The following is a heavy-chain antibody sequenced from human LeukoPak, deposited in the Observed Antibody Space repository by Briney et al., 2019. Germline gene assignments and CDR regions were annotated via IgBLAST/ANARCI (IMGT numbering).Heavy chain of an antibody. D-gene: IGHD5/OR15-5a*01. CDR1: GGTFSSYA. CDR3: ARGVGIVSTISKKHFDD. Sequence: SVKVSCKASGGTFSSYAISWVRQAPGQGLEWMGGIIPIFGTANYAQKFQGRVTITTDESTSTAYMELSSLRSEDTAIYYCARGVGIVSTISKKHFDDWGQGTLVTVSS. V-gene: IGHV1-69*05. CDR2: IIPIFGTA. J-gene: IGHJ4*02.